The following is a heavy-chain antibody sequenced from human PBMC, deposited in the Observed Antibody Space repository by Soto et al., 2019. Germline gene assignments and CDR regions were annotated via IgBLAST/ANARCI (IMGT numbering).Heavy chain of an antibody. Sequence: VKVSCKASGYTFTSYGISWVRQAPGQGLEWMGWISAYNGNTNYAQKLQGRVTMTTDTSTSTAYMELRSLRSDDTAVYYCARDSTRITMIVVVITGGAFDIWGQGTMVTVSS. D-gene: IGHD3-22*01. V-gene: IGHV1-18*01. CDR3: ARDSTRITMIVVVITGGAFDI. J-gene: IGHJ3*02. CDR2: ISAYNGNT. CDR1: GYTFTSYG.